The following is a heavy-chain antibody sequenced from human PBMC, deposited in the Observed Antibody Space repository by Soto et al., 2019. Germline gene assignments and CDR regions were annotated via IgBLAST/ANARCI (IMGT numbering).Heavy chain of an antibody. D-gene: IGHD3-22*01. CDR1: GYIFTNYW. V-gene: IGHV5-10-1*01. Sequence: GESLKISCKGSGYIFTNYWISWVRQMPGKGLEWMGRIDPSDSYVNYSPSFQGHVTISADTSTNTAHLQWNSLKASDTAMYYCATVEGGYSLAFKLWGQGTVVTVSS. CDR2: IDPSDSYV. CDR3: ATVEGGYSLAFKL. J-gene: IGHJ1*01.